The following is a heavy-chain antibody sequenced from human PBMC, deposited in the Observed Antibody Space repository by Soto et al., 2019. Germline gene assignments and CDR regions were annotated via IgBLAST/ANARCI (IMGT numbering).Heavy chain of an antibody. D-gene: IGHD3-3*01. V-gene: IGHV3-21*01. J-gene: IGHJ4*02. CDR2: ISSSSYI. CDR3: ARLAYYDFWSGYWFDY. Sequence: GGSLRLSCAASGFTFSSYSMNWVRQAPGKGLEWVSSISSSSYIYYADSVKGRFTISRDNAKNSLYLQMNSLRAEDTAVYYCARLAYYDFWSGYWFDYWGQGTLVTVSS. CDR1: GFTFSSYS.